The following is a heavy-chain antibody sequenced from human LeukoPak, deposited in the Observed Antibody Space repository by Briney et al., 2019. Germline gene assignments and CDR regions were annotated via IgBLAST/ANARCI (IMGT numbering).Heavy chain of an antibody. CDR1: GFTFRNAW. J-gene: IGHJ4*02. D-gene: IGHD2-15*01. CDR3: NTDSMEDIRGYCTGGRCGGIDY. CDR2: IRSEVDGGTT. Sequence: GGSHRLSCAASGFTFRNAWMSWVRQAPGKGLEWVGRIRSEVDGGTTDYAAAVEGRFTISRDDSNNKLYLQMNSLKTEDTAVYYCNTDSMEDIRGYCTGGRCGGIDYWGQGTLVTVSS. V-gene: IGHV3-15*01.